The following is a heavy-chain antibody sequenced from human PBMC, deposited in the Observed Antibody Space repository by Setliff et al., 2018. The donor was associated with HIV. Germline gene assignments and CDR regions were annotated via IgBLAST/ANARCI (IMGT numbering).Heavy chain of an antibody. Sequence: PSETLSLTCTVSGDSISTYYWSWIRQPPGKGLEWIGYIYTSGSTNYNPSLKSRVTISKDTSKNHFSLKLTSVTAADTAVYYCARDRLYGDYGGYGFDPWGQGTLVTVSS. J-gene: IGHJ5*02. CDR1: GDSISTYY. CDR2: IYTSGST. D-gene: IGHD4-17*01. V-gene: IGHV4-4*08. CDR3: ARDRLYGDYGGYGFDP.